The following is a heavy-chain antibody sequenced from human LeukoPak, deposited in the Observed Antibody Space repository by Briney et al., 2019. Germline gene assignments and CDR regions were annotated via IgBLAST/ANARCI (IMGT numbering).Heavy chain of an antibody. J-gene: IGHJ6*02. CDR3: ASLFGRGSGSYYYYGMDV. CDR2: IYYSGST. Sequence: PSETLSLTCTVSGGSISSYYWSWIRQPPGKGLEWIGYIYYSGSTNYNPSLKSRVTISVDTSKNQFSLKLSSVTAADTAVYYCASLFGRGSGSYYYYGMDVWGQGTTVTVSS. V-gene: IGHV4-59*08. D-gene: IGHD3-10*01. CDR1: GGSISSYY.